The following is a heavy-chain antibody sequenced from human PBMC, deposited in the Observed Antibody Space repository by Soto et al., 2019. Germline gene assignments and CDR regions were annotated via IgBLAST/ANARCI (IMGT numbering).Heavy chain of an antibody. D-gene: IGHD1-26*01. CDR3: ARELIVGPAEYFQH. CDR1: GFTFSSFE. J-gene: IGHJ1*01. Sequence: GGSLRLSCAASGFTFSSFEMNWVRQAPGKGLEWVSYISNSGRIIYYADSVKGRFTISRDNAKNSLYLQMNSLRAEDTAVYYCARELIVGPAEYFQHWGQGTLVTVSS. CDR2: ISNSGRII. V-gene: IGHV3-48*03.